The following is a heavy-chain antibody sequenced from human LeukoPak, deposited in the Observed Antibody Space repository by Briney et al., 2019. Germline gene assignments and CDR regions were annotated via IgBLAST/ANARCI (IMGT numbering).Heavy chain of an antibody. CDR3: ARDRRSGGGSYFDY. J-gene: IGHJ4*02. Sequence: PGGSLRPSCAASGLTVSSSYMSWVRQAPGKGLEWVAVIWYDGSNKYYADSVKGRFTISRDNSKNTLYLQMNSLRAEDTAVYYCARDRRSGGGSYFDYWGQGTLVTVSS. CDR1: GLTVSSSY. CDR2: IWYDGSNK. D-gene: IGHD1-26*01. V-gene: IGHV3-33*08.